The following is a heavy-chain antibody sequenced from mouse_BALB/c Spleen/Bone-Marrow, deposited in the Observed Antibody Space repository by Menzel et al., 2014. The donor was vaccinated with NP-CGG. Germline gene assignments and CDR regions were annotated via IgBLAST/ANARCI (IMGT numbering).Heavy chain of an antibody. J-gene: IGHJ2*01. V-gene: IGHV5-17*02. Sequence: EAQVVEFGGGLVQPGWSRKLSCAVSGFTFSSFGMHWVRQAPEKGLEWVAYISNGSSPIYYADTVKGRFTISRDNPKNTLFLQMTSLRSEDTAMYYCARGGNWEDFDYWGQGTTLTVSS. CDR1: GFTFSSFG. CDR3: ARGGNWEDFDY. CDR2: ISNGSSPI. D-gene: IGHD4-1*01.